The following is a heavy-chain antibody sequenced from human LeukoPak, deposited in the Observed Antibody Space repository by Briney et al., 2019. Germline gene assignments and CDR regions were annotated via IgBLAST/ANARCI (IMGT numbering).Heavy chain of an antibody. CDR1: GFTFSSYA. J-gene: IGHJ4*02. CDR3: ARVSCLATSCHGDY. Sequence: PGGSLRLSCAASGFTFSSYAMSWVRQAPGKGLEWVSAISGSGGSTYYADSVKGRLTISRDNSKNTLYLQMNSLRAEDTALYYCARVSCLATSCHGDYWGQGTLVTVSS. V-gene: IGHV3-23*01. CDR2: ISGSGGST. D-gene: IGHD2-2*01.